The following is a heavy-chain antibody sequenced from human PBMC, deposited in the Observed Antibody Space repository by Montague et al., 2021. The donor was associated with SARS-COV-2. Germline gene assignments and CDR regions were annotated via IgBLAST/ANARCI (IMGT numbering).Heavy chain of an antibody. J-gene: IGHJ3*02. D-gene: IGHD5-12*01. CDR3: ARRGRKLLPVATTIGGFDI. CDR2: IYDSGST. CDR1: GFPISSGNH. V-gene: IGHV4-38-2*02. Sequence: SETLSLTCSVTGFPISSGNHWGWIRQPPGKGLEWIGSIYDSGSTYYNPSLKSRVTISVDTSKNHFSLKLSSVTAADTAVYYCARRGRKLLPVATTIGGFDIWGQGTMVTVSS.